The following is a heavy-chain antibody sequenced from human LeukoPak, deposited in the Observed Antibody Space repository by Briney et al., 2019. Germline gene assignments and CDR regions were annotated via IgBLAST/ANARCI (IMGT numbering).Heavy chain of an antibody. CDR1: GYTFTSYY. V-gene: IGHV1-46*01. D-gene: IGHD3-10*01. Sequence: ASVKVSCKASGYTFTSYYMHWVRQAPGQGLEWMGIINPSGGSTSYAQKFQGRVTMTRDTSTSTVYMELSSLRSEDTAVYYCARAHDYYGSGSYYTVDPWGQGTLVTVSS. CDR3: ARAHDYYGSGSYYTVDP. CDR2: INPSGGST. J-gene: IGHJ5*02.